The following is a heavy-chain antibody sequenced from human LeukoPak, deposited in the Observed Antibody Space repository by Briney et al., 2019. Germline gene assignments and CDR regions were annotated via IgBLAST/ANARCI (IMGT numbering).Heavy chain of an antibody. CDR2: INPNSGGT. CDR3: AREPGTTYGPS. Sequence: ASVKVSCKASGYTFTAYYIHWVRQAPGQGLEWMGWINPNSGGTNYAQKFQGRVTMTRDTSISTAYMELSRLRSDDTAVYYCAREPGTTYGPSWGQGTLVTVSS. D-gene: IGHD1-1*01. V-gene: IGHV1-2*02. CDR1: GYTFTAYY. J-gene: IGHJ5*02.